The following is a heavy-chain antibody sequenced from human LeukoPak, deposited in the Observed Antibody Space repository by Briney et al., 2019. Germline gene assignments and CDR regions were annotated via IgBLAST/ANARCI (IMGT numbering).Heavy chain of an antibody. CDR1: GFTFSSYE. CDR2: ISSSGSTI. Sequence: GGSLRLSCAASGFTFSSYEMNWVRQAPGKGLEWVSYISSSGSTIYYADSVKGRFTISRDNAKNSLYLQMNSLRAEDTAVYYCARSPYSIANFDYWGQGTLVTVSS. V-gene: IGHV3-48*03. J-gene: IGHJ4*02. CDR3: ARSPYSIANFDY. D-gene: IGHD6-13*01.